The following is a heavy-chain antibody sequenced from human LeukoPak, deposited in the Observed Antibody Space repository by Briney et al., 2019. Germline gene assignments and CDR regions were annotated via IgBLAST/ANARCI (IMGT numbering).Heavy chain of an antibody. D-gene: IGHD3-22*01. CDR1: GYTFTSYG. V-gene: IGHV1-18*01. CDR2: ISAYNGNT. CDR3: AREGYDSSGYAFDI. J-gene: IGHJ3*02. Sequence: ASVKVSCKASGYTFTSYGISWVRQAPGQGLEWMGWISAYNGNTNYAQKFQGRVTMTRNTSISTAYMELSSLRSEDTAVYYCAREGYDSSGYAFDIWGQGTMVTVSS.